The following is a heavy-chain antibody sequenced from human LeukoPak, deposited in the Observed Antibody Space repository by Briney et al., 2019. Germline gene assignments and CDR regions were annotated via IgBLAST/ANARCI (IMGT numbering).Heavy chain of an antibody. CDR1: GFRFNAYN. CDR3: ARGGLGQQRRDLFDI. CDR2: INADSRYI. V-gene: IGHV3-21*01. D-gene: IGHD1-1*01. Sequence: PGVSLRLSCAASGFRFNAYNMNWVRQAPGKAPEWVSSINADSRYIYYTDSVKGQFTVSRDNAKNSLFLQMNSLTAEDTALYYCARGGLGQQRRDLFDIWGQGTMVTVSS. J-gene: IGHJ3*02.